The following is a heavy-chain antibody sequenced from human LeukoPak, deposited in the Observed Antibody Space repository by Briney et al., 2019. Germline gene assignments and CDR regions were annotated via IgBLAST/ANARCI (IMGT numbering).Heavy chain of an antibody. J-gene: IGHJ1*01. CDR1: GGSISSSSYY. CDR3: AGRGHRNSRD. V-gene: IGHV4-39*01. CDR2: IYYSGDT. D-gene: IGHD4-23*01. Sequence: SETLSLTCTVSGGSISSSSYYWGWIRQPPGKGLEWIGSIYYSGDTYYNPSLKSRRVTISVDTSKNQFSLNLRSVSAADSAIYYCAGRGHRNSRDWGQGILVTVSS.